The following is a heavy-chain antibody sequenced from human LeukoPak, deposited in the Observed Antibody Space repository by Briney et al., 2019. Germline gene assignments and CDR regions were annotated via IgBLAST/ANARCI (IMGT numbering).Heavy chain of an antibody. CDR1: GFTFSTYA. D-gene: IGHD6-19*01. CDR2: ISSNGGST. CDR3: TRGSGWRGPFDH. J-gene: IGHJ4*02. Sequence: GGSLRLSCSASGFTFSTYAMHWVRQAPGKGLEFVSAISSNGGSTYYADSVKVRFTISRDNSKSTLYLQVSSLRAEDTAVYYCTRGSGWRGPFDHWGQGTLVTVSS. V-gene: IGHV3-64D*06.